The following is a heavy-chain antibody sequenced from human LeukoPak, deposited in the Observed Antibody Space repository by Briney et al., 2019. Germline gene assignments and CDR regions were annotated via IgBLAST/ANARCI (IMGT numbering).Heavy chain of an antibody. CDR3: AKAALRYQLLSSLDY. Sequence: GESLKISCAASGFTFSSYAMNWARQAPGKGLEWVSAISGSGASTYYADSVKGRFTISRDNSKNTLYLQMNSLRAEDTAIYYCAKAALRYQLLSSLDYWGQGTLVTVSS. CDR2: ISGSGAST. CDR1: GFTFSSYA. V-gene: IGHV3-23*01. D-gene: IGHD2-2*01. J-gene: IGHJ4*02.